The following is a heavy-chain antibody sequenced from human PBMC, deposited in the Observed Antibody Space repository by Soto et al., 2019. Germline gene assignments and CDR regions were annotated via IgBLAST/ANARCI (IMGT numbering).Heavy chain of an antibody. CDR2: IDAANGNT. CDR3: ARDRHYYDSSGSSYYFDY. D-gene: IGHD3-22*01. CDR1: GYTFITYA. J-gene: IGHJ4*02. V-gene: IGHV1-3*01. Sequence: QVQLVQSGAEVKMPGASVKISCKASGYTFITYAIHWVRQAPGQRLEWMGWIDAANGNTRYSQKFQGRVTFTRDTSASTVYMELSSLNSEDTAVFYCARDRHYYDSSGSSYYFDYWGQGTLVTVSS.